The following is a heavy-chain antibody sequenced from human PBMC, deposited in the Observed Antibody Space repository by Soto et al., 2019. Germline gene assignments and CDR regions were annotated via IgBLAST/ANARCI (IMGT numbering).Heavy chain of an antibody. CDR2: ISYDGSNK. CDR3: ARDFNRAAPTENAFDI. J-gene: IGHJ3*02. V-gene: IGHV3-30-3*01. Sequence: QVPLVESGGGVVQPGRSLRLSCAASGFTFSSYAMHWVRQAPGKGLEWVAVISYDGSNKYYADSVKGRFTISRDNSKNTLYLQMNSLRAEDTAVYYCARDFNRAAPTENAFDIWGQGTMVTVSS. D-gene: IGHD6-13*01. CDR1: GFTFSSYA.